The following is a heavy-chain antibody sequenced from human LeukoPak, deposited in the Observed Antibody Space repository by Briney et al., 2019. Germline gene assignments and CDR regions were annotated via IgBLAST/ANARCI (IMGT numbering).Heavy chain of an antibody. Sequence: SETLSLTCTVSGGSISSYYWSWIRRPPGKGLEWIGYICYSGSTDYNPSLKSRVTISVDTSKNQFSLKLSSVTAADTAVYYCASGGSYAYYYYGMDVWGQGTTVTVSS. D-gene: IGHD1-26*01. CDR1: GGSISSYY. CDR3: ASGGSYAYYYYGMDV. V-gene: IGHV4-59*01. J-gene: IGHJ6*02. CDR2: ICYSGST.